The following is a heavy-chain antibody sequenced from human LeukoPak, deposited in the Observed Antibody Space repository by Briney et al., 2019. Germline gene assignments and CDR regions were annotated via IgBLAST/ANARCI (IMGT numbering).Heavy chain of an antibody. J-gene: IGHJ4*02. D-gene: IGHD5-18*01. CDR3: ARGQVDTAMDY. V-gene: IGHV3-64*01. Sequence: GGSLRLSCAASGVTFSSYAMHWVRQAPGKGLEYVSAISSNGGSTYYANSVKGRFTISRDNSKNTLYLQMGSLRAEDMAVYYCARGQVDTAMDYWGQGTLVTVSS. CDR1: GVTFSSYA. CDR2: ISSNGGST.